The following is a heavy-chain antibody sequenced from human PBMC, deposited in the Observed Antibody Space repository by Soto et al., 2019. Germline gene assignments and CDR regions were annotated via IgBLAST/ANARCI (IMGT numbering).Heavy chain of an antibody. V-gene: IGHV3-9*01. D-gene: IGHD3-9*01. J-gene: IGHJ4*02. Sequence: PGGSLRLSCAASGFIFGDYAMHWVRQGPGKGLEWVSSITWNGDDIDYAASVRGRFTVSRDNAGNSLYLQMNSLRAEDTAFYFCAKDLTAYPPYYLDYWGPGTLVTVSS. CDR3: AKDLTAYPPYYLDY. CDR2: ITWNGDDI. CDR1: GFIFGDYA.